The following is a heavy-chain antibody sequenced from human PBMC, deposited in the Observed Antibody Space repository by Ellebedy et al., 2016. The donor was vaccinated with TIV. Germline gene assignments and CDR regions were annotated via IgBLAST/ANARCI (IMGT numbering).Heavy chain of an antibody. D-gene: IGHD1-26*01. CDR1: GYDFITFG. V-gene: IGHV1-18*01. J-gene: IGHJ4*02. CDR3: TRDYIVGTTIGY. Sequence: AASVKVSCKASGYDFITFGIGWVRQAPGQGLEWIGWISAYNGHTNYAEKLQGRVTMTTDPSTSTAHMEQRDLTSGDTAVYYCTRDYIVGTTIGYWGQGTRVTVSS. CDR2: ISAYNGHT.